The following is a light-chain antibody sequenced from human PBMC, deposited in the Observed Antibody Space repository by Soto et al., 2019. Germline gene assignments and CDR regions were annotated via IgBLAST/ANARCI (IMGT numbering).Light chain of an antibody. CDR2: GAP. Sequence: EIVMTQSPATLSVSPGERVTLSRRASQTVTSNLAWYQQKPGQAPRLLIYGAPTRATAIPARFSGSGSGTEFTLTVSSLQSEDFAVYYCQQYNNWPFTFGGGTKVEIK. CDR3: QQYNNWPFT. V-gene: IGKV3-15*01. J-gene: IGKJ4*01. CDR1: QTVTSN.